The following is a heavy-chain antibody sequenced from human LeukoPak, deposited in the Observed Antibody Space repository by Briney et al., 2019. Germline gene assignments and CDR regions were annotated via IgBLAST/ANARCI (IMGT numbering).Heavy chain of an antibody. D-gene: IGHD4-17*01. V-gene: IGHV3-30-3*02. Sequence: GGSLRLSCAASGFTFSSYAMHWVRQAPGKGLEWVAVISYDGSNKYYADSVKGRFTISRDNAKNTLYLQMNSLRAEDTAIYFCAKHKENYGDSCLDDNWGQGTLVTVSS. CDR3: AKHKENYGDSCLDDN. CDR1: GFTFSSYA. CDR2: ISYDGSNK. J-gene: IGHJ4*02.